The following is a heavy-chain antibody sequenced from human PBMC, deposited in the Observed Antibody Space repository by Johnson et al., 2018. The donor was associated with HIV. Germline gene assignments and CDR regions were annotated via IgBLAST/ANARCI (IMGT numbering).Heavy chain of an antibody. V-gene: IGHV3-66*01. CDR1: GLTVNSNY. CDR2: IFSGGTT. J-gene: IGHJ3*02. D-gene: IGHD3-3*01. CDR3: ARTTIFGVVINDAFDI. Sequence: VQLVESGGGLVQPGGSQRLSCAASGLTVNSNYMTWVRQAPGKGLEWVSVIFSGGTTYYADSVNGRFTISRDNSKNTLYLQMNSLRAEDTAVYYCARTTIFGVVINDAFDIWGQGTMVTVSS.